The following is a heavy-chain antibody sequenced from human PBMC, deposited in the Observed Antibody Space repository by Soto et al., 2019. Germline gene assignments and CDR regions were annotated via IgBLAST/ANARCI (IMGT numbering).Heavy chain of an antibody. CDR1: GGSISSSSYY. CDR2: IYYSGST. CDR3: ARLLRYSSSWYWFDP. J-gene: IGHJ5*02. D-gene: IGHD6-13*01. V-gene: IGHV4-39*01. Sequence: SETLSLTCTVSGGSISSSSYYWGWIRQPPGKGLEWIGSIYYSGSTYYNPSLKSRVTISVDTSKNQFSLKLSSVTAADTAVYYCARLLRYSSSWYWFDPWGQGTLVTVSS.